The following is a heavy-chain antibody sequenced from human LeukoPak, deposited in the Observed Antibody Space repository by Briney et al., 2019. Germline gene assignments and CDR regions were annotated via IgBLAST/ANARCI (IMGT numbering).Heavy chain of an antibody. Sequence: GGSLRLSCAASGFTISSYAMSWVRQAPGKGLEWVSAISGSGGNTYSADSVKGRCTISRDNSKNTLYLQMNSLRAEDTAVYYCAKGMSAASGYLELDYWGQGTLVTVSS. CDR2: ISGSGGNT. CDR3: AKGMSAASGYLELDY. J-gene: IGHJ4*02. V-gene: IGHV3-23*01. D-gene: IGHD3-22*01. CDR1: GFTISSYA.